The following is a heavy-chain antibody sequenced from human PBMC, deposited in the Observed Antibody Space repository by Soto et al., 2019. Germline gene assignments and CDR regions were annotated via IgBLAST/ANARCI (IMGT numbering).Heavy chain of an antibody. CDR1: GGSISSGGYY. J-gene: IGHJ4*02. V-gene: IGHV4-31*03. CDR2: IYYSGST. CDR3: ARDGTGTASFAY. D-gene: IGHD1-1*01. Sequence: QVQLQESGPGLVKPSQTLSLTCTISGGSISSGGYYWSWIRQHPGKGLEWIGYIYYSGSTSYNPPLKSRVTLSVDTSKNQFSLKLSSVTAADTAVYYWARDGTGTASFAYWGQGTLVTVSS.